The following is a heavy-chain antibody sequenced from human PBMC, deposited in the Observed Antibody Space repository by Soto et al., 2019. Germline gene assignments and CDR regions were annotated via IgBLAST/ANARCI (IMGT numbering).Heavy chain of an antibody. Sequence: EVQLVESGGGLVKPGGSLRLSCAASGFTFSSYSMNWVRQAPGKGLEWVSSISSSSSYIYYADSVKGRFTISRDNAKTSRSLQMNSLRAEDTTVYCCARAAYSSCWIAYWGKGTLVTVSS. D-gene: IGHD6-13*01. V-gene: IGHV3-21*01. CDR2: ISSSSSYI. J-gene: IGHJ4*02. CDR3: ARAAYSSCWIAY. CDR1: GFTFSSYS.